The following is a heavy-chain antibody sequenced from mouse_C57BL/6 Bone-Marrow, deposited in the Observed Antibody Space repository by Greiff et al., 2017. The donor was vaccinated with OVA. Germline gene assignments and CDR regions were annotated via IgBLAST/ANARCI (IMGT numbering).Heavy chain of an antibody. CDR2: ISSGGSYT. CDR1: GFTFSSYG. V-gene: IGHV5-6*01. CDR3: ARQETGTSPAWFAY. Sequence: EVHLVESGGDLVKPGGSLKLSCAASGFTFSSYGMSWVRQTPDKRLEWVATISSGGSYTYYPDSVKGRFTISRDNAKNTLYLQMSSLKSEDTAMYYCARQETGTSPAWFAYWGQGTLVTVSA. J-gene: IGHJ3*01. D-gene: IGHD4-1*01.